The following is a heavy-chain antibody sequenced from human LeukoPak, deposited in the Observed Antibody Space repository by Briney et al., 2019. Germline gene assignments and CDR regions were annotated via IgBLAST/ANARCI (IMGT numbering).Heavy chain of an antibody. CDR1: GFTFSSYG. CDR2: ISYDGSNK. Sequence: GGSLRLSCAASGFTFSSYGMHWVRQAPGRGLEWVAVISYDGSNKYYADSVKGRFTISRDNSKNTLYLQMNSLRAEDTAVYYCPRDKGYGFDIWGQGTMVTVSS. V-gene: IGHV3-30*03. J-gene: IGHJ3*02. CDR3: PRDKGYGFDI.